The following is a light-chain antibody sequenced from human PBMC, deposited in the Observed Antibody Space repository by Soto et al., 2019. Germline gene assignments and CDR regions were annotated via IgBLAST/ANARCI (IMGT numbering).Light chain of an antibody. J-gene: IGLJ1*01. CDR2: EVS. CDR3: LSYTSSNSYV. CDR1: SSDVGSYNR. Sequence: QSVLTQPPSVSGSPGQSVTISCTGTSSDVGSYNRVSWYQQPPGTAPKLMIYEVSNRPSGVPDRFSGSKSGNTSSLTFSGLQAGDEADYYCLSYTSSNSYVFGTGTKVTVL. V-gene: IGLV2-18*02.